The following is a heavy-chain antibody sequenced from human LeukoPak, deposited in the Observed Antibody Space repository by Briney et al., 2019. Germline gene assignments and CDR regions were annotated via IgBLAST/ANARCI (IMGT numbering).Heavy chain of an antibody. D-gene: IGHD3-10*01. Sequence: SETLSLTCTVSGGSISSGGYYWSWIRQPPGKGLEWIGCTYYSGSTNYNPSLKSRVTISVDKSKNQFALKVSSVTAADTAVYYCARGRRTLAYYYGSGSYPYYFDYWGQGTLVTVSS. CDR1: GGSISSGGYY. J-gene: IGHJ4*02. V-gene: IGHV4-61*08. CDR3: ARGRRTLAYYYGSGSYPYYFDY. CDR2: TYYSGST.